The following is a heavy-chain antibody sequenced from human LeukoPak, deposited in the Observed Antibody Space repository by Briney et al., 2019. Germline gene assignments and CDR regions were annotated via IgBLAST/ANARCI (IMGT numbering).Heavy chain of an antibody. CDR3: ARPCRDGYVCY. CDR1: GFTFSSYS. V-gene: IGHV3-21*01. Sequence: GGSLRLSCAASGFTFSSYSMNWVRQAPGKGLEWVSSISSSSSYIYYADSVKGRFTISRDNAKNSLYLQMNSLRAEDTAVYYCARPCRDGYVCYWGQGTLVTVSS. D-gene: IGHD5-12*01. CDR2: ISSSSSYI. J-gene: IGHJ4*02.